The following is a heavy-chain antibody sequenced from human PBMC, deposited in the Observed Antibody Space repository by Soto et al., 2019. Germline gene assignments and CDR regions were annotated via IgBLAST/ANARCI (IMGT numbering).Heavy chain of an antibody. V-gene: IGHV3-30*04. CDR1: GFTFDSHT. CDR2: ISYDGSLK. CDR3: ARTYSSSWNYLDY. J-gene: IGHJ4*02. D-gene: IGHD6-13*01. Sequence: GGSLRLSCAASGFTFDSHTLHWVRQSPAKGLEWLALISYDGSLKSTADSVKGRFTISRDNGRNTLFLEMTSLKSEDTAVYFCARTYSSSWNYLDYWGQGTLVTVSS.